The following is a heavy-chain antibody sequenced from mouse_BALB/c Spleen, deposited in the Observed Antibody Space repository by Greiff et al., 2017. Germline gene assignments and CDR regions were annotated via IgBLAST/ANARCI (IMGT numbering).Heavy chain of an antibody. J-gene: IGHJ2*01. V-gene: IGHV1S56*01. CDR3: AGGYDGYFDY. CDR2: IYPGDGST. D-gene: IGHD2-2*01. Sequence: QVQLKQSGPELVKPGASVKMSCKASGYTFTSYYIHWVKQRPGQGLEWIGWIYPGDGSTKYNEKFKGKTTLTADKSSSTAYMLLSSLTSEDSAIYFCAGGYDGYFDYWGQGTTLTVSS. CDR1: GYTFTSYY.